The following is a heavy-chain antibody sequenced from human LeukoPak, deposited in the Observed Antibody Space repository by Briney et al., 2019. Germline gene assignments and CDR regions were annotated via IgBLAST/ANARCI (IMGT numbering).Heavy chain of an antibody. Sequence: GGSLRLSCAASGLHFSGTAMSWVRQAPGKGLKWVSAISHDGMNAYYADSVKGRFTISRDNSKKTVSLEMSSLTAADTGVYYCAKDGAQYSSGPECDPRGQGALVTVSP. D-gene: IGHD6-19*01. CDR2: ISHDGMNA. CDR1: GLHFSGTA. J-gene: IGHJ5*02. CDR3: AKDGAQYSSGPECDP. V-gene: IGHV3-23*01.